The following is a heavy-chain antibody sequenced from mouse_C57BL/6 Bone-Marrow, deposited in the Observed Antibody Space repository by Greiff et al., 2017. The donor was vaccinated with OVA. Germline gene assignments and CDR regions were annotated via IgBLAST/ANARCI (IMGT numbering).Heavy chain of an antibody. CDR1: GYTFTSYW. J-gene: IGHJ2*01. CDR2: IDPSDSYT. CDR3: AREGTYYSNYAYFDY. V-gene: IGHV1-69*01. Sequence: VKLVESGAELVMPGASVKLSCKASGYTFTSYWMHWVKQRPGQGLEWIGEIDPSDSYTNYNQKFKGKSTLTVDKSSSTAYMQLSSLTSEDSAVYYCAREGTYYSNYAYFDYWGQGTTLTVSS. D-gene: IGHD2-5*01.